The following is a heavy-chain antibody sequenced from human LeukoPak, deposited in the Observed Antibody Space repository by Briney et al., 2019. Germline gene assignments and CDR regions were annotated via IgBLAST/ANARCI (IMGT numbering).Heavy chain of an antibody. CDR1: GFTFSSYA. D-gene: IGHD5-12*01. V-gene: IGHV3-30-3*01. J-gene: IGHJ4*02. Sequence: PGGSLRLSCAASGFTFSSYAMHWVRQAPGKGLEWVAVISYDGSNKYYADSVKGRFTISRDNSKNTLYLQMNSLRAVDTAVYYCARVLHVDFTPIYYFDYWGQGTLVTVSS. CDR2: ISYDGSNK. CDR3: ARVLHVDFTPIYYFDY.